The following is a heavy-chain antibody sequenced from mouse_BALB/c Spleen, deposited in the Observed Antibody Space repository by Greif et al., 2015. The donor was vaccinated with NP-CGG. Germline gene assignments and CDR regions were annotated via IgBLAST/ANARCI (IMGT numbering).Heavy chain of an antibody. CDR2: IHPNSGNT. Sequence: VQLQQSGSVLVRPGASVKLSCKASGYTFTSSWMHWAKQRPGQGLEWIGEIHPNSGNTNYNEKFKGKATLTVDTSSSTAYVDLSSLTSEDSAVYYCASCYRYYFDYWGQGTTLTVSS. CDR3: ASCYRYYFDY. J-gene: IGHJ2*01. V-gene: IGHV1S130*01. CDR1: GYTFTSSW. D-gene: IGHD2-14*01.